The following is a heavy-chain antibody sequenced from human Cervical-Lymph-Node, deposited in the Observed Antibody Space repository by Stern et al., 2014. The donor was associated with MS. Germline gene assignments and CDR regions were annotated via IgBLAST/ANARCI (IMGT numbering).Heavy chain of an antibody. CDR1: GYSFTDYY. D-gene: IGHD6-6*01. CDR2: ISPTSGAT. CDR3: AKDGSPWYEDNLEI. Sequence: QVQLVQSGAEVKKPGASVKVSCKASGYSFTDYYLHWVRQAPGQGLEWMGRISPTSGATRYAQKFEGSVTMTRDTSINTAYMGLSRLTSDDTAVYFCAKDGSPWYEDNLEIWGQGTMVTVSS. J-gene: IGHJ3*02. V-gene: IGHV1-2*06.